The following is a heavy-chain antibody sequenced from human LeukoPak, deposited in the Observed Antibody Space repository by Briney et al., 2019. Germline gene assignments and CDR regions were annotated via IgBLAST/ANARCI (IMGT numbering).Heavy chain of an antibody. J-gene: IGHJ4*02. CDR2: ITGSGGST. CDR3: AKSPQHYYDSSGLDY. D-gene: IGHD3-22*01. Sequence: GGSLRLSCAASGFTFSSYAMSWVRQAPGKGLEWVSSITGSGGSTYYADSVKGRFTISRDNSKNTLYLQMNSLRAEDTAVYYCAKSPQHYYDSSGLDYWGQGTLVTVSS. CDR1: GFTFSSYA. V-gene: IGHV3-23*01.